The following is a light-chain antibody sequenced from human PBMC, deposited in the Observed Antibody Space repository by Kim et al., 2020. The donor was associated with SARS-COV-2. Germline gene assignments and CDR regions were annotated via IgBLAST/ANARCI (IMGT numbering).Light chain of an antibody. J-gene: IGKJ1*01. Sequence: EIVLTQSPGTLSLSPGERATLACRASQSVRSRFLAWYQQRPGQAPRLLIYGASSRAAGIPDRFSGSGSGTDFILTISSLEPEDSAVYYCQQYGSSQAFGQGTKVDIK. CDR2: GAS. CDR1: QSVRSRF. CDR3: QQYGSSQA. V-gene: IGKV3-20*01.